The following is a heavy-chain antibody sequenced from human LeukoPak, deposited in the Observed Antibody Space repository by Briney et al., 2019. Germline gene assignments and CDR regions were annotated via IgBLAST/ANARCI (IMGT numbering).Heavy chain of an antibody. CDR3: ARHARYYDYVWGSYLAQYYFDY. CDR1: GGSFSGYY. CDR2: IYYSGST. D-gene: IGHD3-16*02. Sequence: SETLSLTCAVYGGSFSGYYWSWIRQPPGKGLEWIGYIYYSGSTNYNPSLKSRVTISVDTSKNQFSLKLSSVTAADTAVYYCARHARYYDYVWGSYLAQYYFDYWGQGTLVTVSS. V-gene: IGHV4-59*08. J-gene: IGHJ4*02.